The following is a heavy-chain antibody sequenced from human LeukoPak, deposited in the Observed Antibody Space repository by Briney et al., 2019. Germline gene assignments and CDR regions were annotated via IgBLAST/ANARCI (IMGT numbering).Heavy chain of an antibody. CDR1: GGTFSSYA. D-gene: IGHD2-2*01. J-gene: IGHJ4*02. CDR2: IIPIFGTA. V-gene: IGHV1-69*13. CDR3: ARTSRPLYCSSTSCPFDY. Sequence: SVKVSCKASGGTFSSYAISWVRQAPGQGLEWMGGIIPIFGTANYAQKFQGRVTITADESTGTAYMELSSLRSEDTAVYYCARTSRPLYCSSTSCPFDYWGQGTLVTVSS.